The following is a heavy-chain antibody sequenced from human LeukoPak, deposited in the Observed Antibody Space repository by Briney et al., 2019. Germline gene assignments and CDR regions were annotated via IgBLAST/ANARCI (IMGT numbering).Heavy chain of an antibody. CDR3: ARDGEQWLGDWFDP. Sequence: GGSQRLSCAASGFTFSSYWMSWVRQAPGKGLEWVANIKQDGSEKYYVDSVKGRFTISRDNAKNSLYLQMNSLRAEDTAVYYCARDGEQWLGDWFDPWGQGTLVTVSS. V-gene: IGHV3-7*01. D-gene: IGHD6-19*01. CDR1: GFTFSSYW. CDR2: IKQDGSEK. J-gene: IGHJ5*02.